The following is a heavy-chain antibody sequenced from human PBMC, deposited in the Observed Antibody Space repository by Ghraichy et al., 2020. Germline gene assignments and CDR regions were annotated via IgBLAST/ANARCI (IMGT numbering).Heavy chain of an antibody. D-gene: IGHD1-26*01. Sequence: SETLSLTCAVSGYSISSGYYWGWIRQPPGKGLEWIGSIYHSGSTYYNPSLKSRVTISVDTSKNQFSLKLSSVTAADTAVYYCARKHSGSYPDKLEYNWFDPWGQGTLVTVSS. CDR3: ARKHSGSYPDKLEYNWFDP. J-gene: IGHJ5*02. V-gene: IGHV4-38-2*01. CDR2: IYHSGST. CDR1: GYSISSGYY.